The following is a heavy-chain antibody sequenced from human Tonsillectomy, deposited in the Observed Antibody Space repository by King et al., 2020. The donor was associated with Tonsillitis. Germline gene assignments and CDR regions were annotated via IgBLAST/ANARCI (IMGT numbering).Heavy chain of an antibody. J-gene: IGHJ4*02. D-gene: IGHD4-17*01. CDR2: VYYTGGT. CDR1: GGSINNYF. V-gene: IGHV4-59*08. Sequence: VQLQESGPGLVKPSQTLSLTCSVSGGSINNYFWSWLRQPPGKGLEWISYVYYTGGTNYSPSLRSRVTLAVDTSKNEFSLRLTSVTTADTALYYCARHNNDYVLPNYFDSWGPGTLVTVSS. CDR3: ARHNNDYVLPNYFDS.